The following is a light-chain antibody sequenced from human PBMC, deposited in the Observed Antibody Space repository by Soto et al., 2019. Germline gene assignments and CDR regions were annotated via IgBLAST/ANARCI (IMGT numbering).Light chain of an antibody. V-gene: IGLV2-14*01. CDR2: DIT. Sequence: QSALTQPASVSGSPGQSITIYCTGTSSDVGAYIYVSWYQQHPGKAPKLMIYDITNRPSGVSNRFSGSKSGNTASLTSSGLKAEDEADYYCVSFTTSSSYVFGTGTKLTVL. J-gene: IGLJ1*01. CDR3: VSFTTSSSYV. CDR1: SSDVGAYIY.